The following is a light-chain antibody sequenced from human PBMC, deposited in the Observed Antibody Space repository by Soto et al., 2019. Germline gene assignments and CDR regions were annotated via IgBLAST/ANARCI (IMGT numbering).Light chain of an antibody. CDR2: ATS. CDR3: QQYDTSPPMYT. Sequence: EILFTQDTGTLSLSPGESATLSCRASQSVDSTYLAWYQQKPDQSPRLLIYATSTRAAGIPDRFSGSGSGTDFTLTISRLEPDDVAVYYCQQYDTSPPMYTFGQGSKVDIK. CDR1: QSVDSTY. V-gene: IGKV3-20*01. J-gene: IGKJ2*01.